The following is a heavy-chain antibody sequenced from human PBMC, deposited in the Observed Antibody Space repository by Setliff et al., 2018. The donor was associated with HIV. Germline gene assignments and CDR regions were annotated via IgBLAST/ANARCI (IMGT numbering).Heavy chain of an antibody. V-gene: IGHV1-18*01. CDR1: GYTFTSYG. J-gene: IGHJ3*02. CDR3: ARDAEWGSYIFWTFDI. CDR2: ISAYNGNT. Sequence: ASVKVSCKASGYTFTSYGISWVRQAPGQGLEWMGWISAYNGNTNYAQKLQGRVTMTTDTSTSTAYMELRSLRSDDTAVYYCARDAEWGSYIFWTFDIWGQGTMVTVSS. D-gene: IGHD1-26*01.